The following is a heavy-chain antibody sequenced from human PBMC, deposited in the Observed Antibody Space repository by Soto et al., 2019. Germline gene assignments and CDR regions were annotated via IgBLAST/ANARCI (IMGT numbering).Heavy chain of an antibody. Sequence: EVQLVESGGGLVQPGRSLRLSCAASGFTFDGDAMHWVRQAPGKGLEWVSGISWNSGSIGYADSVKGRFTISRDNAKNSLYMQMQSLRAEDTALYYCAKDLQRSGWDGGDAFDIWGPGKIVHVS. J-gene: IGHJ3*02. CDR3: AKDLQRSGWDGGDAFDI. V-gene: IGHV3-9*01. CDR1: GFTFDGDA. D-gene: IGHD6-19*01. CDR2: ISWNSGSI.